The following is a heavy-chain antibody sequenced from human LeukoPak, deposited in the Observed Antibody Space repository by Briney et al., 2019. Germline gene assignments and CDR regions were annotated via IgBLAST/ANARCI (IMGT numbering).Heavy chain of an antibody. D-gene: IGHD6-19*01. V-gene: IGHV3-33*01. CDR3: ARYSSGWYFDY. CDR2: IWYDGSNK. CDR1: GLTYNRYG. Sequence: GGPVRLSCAASGLTYNRYGMHWVRHSPGKGLEWVAVIWYDGSNKDYAVSVKCGFTISRDDSKITLYLQMNSLRAEDTAVYYCARYSSGWYFDYWGQGTLVTVSS. J-gene: IGHJ4*02.